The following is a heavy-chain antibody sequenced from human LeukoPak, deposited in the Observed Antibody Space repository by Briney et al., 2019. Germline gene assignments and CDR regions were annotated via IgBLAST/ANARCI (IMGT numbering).Heavy chain of an antibody. V-gene: IGHV4-34*01. Sequence: SETLSLTCAGYGGSFSVYYWSWIRQPPGRGLEWIGEISHGGSTNYNQSLKRRVSISVDTSKNQFSLKLTSVTAADTAVYYCARGSISVLGAAYFDYWGQGSLVTVSS. CDR3: ARGSISVLGAAYFDY. CDR2: ISHGGST. CDR1: GGSFSVYY. D-gene: IGHD1-26*01. J-gene: IGHJ4*02.